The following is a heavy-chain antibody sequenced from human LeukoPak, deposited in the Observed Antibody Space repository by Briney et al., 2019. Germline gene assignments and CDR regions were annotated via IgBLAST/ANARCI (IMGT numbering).Heavy chain of an antibody. J-gene: IGHJ4*02. D-gene: IGHD6-6*01. Sequence: PGGSLRLSCAASGFTFSNYWMHWVRQAPGKGLVWVSRISSDGSVTTYADSVKSRFTISRDNAKNTLYLQMNSLRAEDTAVYHCARTAYTTSSLGFWGQGTLVTVSS. CDR1: GFTFSNYW. CDR2: ISSDGSVT. V-gene: IGHV3-74*01. CDR3: ARTAYTTSSLGF.